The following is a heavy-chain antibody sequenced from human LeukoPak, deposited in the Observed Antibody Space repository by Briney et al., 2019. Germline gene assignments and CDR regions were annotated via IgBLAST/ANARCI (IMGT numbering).Heavy chain of an antibody. J-gene: IGHJ6*04. CDR2: INHSGST. D-gene: IGHD5-18*01. Sequence: SETLSLTCAVYGGSFSGYYWSWIRQPPGKGLEWIGEINHSGSTNYNPSLKSRVTISVDTSKNQFSLKLSSVTAADTAVYDCARGSYGYYYGMDVWGKGTTVTVSS. CDR3: ARGSYGYYYGMDV. V-gene: IGHV4-34*01. CDR1: GGSFSGYY.